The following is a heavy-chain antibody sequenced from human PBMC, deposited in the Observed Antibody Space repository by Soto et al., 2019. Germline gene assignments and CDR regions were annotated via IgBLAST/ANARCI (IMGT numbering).Heavy chain of an antibody. D-gene: IGHD3-22*01. CDR2: TRNKASSYTT. J-gene: IGHJ4*02. CDR1: GFSFCDYY. V-gene: IGHV3-72*01. CDR3: AREVSSSGPDYEY. Sequence: EVQLVESGGGLVQPGGSLRLSCAASGFSFCDYYINWVRQAPGKGLEWVGRTRNKASSYTTDYAAFVKGRFTISRDDSKNLIYLQMNSLKTEDTAVYYCAREVSSSGPDYEYWGQGTLVTVSS.